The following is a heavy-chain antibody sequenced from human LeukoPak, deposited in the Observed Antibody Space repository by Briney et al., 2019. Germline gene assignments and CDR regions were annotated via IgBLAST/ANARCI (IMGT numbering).Heavy chain of an antibody. Sequence: PSETLSLTCTVSGDSLSSGLYYWGWIRQPPGKGLTWIGSVYYSGSTLFSASFENRVAMPVDRSKNQFSLKLNSVTAADTATYYCARLCQETTCAKFEYWGQGILVTVAS. CDR3: ARLCQETTCAKFEY. J-gene: IGHJ4*02. CDR1: GDSLSSGLYY. D-gene: IGHD1-1*01. CDR2: VYYSGST. V-gene: IGHV4-39*01.